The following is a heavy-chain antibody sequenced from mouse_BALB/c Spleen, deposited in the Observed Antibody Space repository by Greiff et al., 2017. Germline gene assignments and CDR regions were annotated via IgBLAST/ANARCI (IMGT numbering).Heavy chain of an antibody. V-gene: IGHV5-6-4*01. CDR1: GFTFSSYT. D-gene: IGHD2-2*01. Sequence: EVKLVESGGGLVKPGGSLKLSCAASGFTFSSYTMSWVRQTPEKRLEWVATISSGGSYTYYPDSVKGRFTISRDNAKNTLYLQMSSLKSEDTAMYYCTRDSGYYGYDDGYAMDYWGQGTSVTVSS. J-gene: IGHJ4*01. CDR3: TRDSGYYGYDDGYAMDY. CDR2: ISSGGSYT.